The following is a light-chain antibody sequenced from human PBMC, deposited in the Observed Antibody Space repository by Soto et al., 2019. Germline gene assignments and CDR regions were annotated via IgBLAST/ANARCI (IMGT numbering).Light chain of an antibody. CDR2: ETD. Sequence: EIVLTQSPATLSLSPGETATLSCRASQSVSNFLAWYQQKPGQAPRLLIYETDHRATCIPDRFSGSGSGTDLALTITSLEPEDFAVYHCQQRSNWPPTFGQGSNLEIK. CDR1: QSVSNF. J-gene: IGKJ2*01. V-gene: IGKV3-11*01. CDR3: QQRSNWPPT.